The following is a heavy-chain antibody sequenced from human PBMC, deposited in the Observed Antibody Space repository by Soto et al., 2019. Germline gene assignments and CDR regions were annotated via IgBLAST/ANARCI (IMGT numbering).Heavy chain of an antibody. CDR1: GFTFSGYG. CDR3: AKGFCSGSGCFSDY. Sequence: QVQLVESGGGVVQPGRSLRLSCATSGFTFSGYGMYWVRQAPGKRLEWVAVISYDGSNEYYADSVKGRFTISRDNSKTALFLQMNSLRAEDTAVYYCAKGFCSGSGCFSDYWGQGTLVTVSS. D-gene: IGHD2-15*01. V-gene: IGHV3-30*18. CDR2: ISYDGSNE. J-gene: IGHJ4*02.